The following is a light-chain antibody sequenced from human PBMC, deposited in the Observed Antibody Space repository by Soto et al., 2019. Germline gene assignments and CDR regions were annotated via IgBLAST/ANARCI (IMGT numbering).Light chain of an antibody. V-gene: IGLV1-44*01. Sequence: QSVLTQPPSASSTPGQTVTISCSGSTSNIGTFYVYWYQHLPGTAPKLLIYSNNQRPSGVPDRFSGSKSGTSASLAISGLQSEDEADYYCAAWDDSLDAVLFGGGTKLTVL. CDR3: AAWDDSLDAVL. CDR2: SNN. CDR1: TSNIGTFY. J-gene: IGLJ2*01.